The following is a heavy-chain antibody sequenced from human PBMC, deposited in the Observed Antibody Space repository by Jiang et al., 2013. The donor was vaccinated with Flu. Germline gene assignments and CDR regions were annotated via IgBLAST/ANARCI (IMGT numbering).Heavy chain of an antibody. D-gene: IGHD1-26*01. CDR3: ALGWVYRGSGTLAGNYYYYGMDV. Sequence: SGAEVKKPGASVKVSCKASGYTFTSYYMHWVRQAPGQGLEWMGIINPSGGSTSYAQKFQGRVTMTRDTSTSTVYMELSSLRSEDTAVYYCALGWVYRGSGTLAGNYYYYGMDVWGQGTTVTVSS. CDR1: GYTFTSYY. CDR2: INPSGGST. V-gene: IGHV1-46*03. J-gene: IGHJ6*02.